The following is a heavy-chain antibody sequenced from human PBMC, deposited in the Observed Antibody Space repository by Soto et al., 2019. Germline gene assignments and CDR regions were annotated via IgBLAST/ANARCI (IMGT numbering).Heavy chain of an antibody. D-gene: IGHD3-22*01. V-gene: IGHV4-31*03. Sequence: QVQLQESGPGLVKPSQTLSLTCTVSGGSISSGGYYWSWIRQHPGKGLECIGYIYYTGSTCYNPSLKSRVTISVDTSKNQFSLKLSSVTAADTAVYYCATNGDYYDSSGPKYFPHWGQGTLVTVAS. CDR1: GGSISSGGYY. J-gene: IGHJ1*01. CDR3: ATNGDYYDSSGPKYFPH. CDR2: IYYTGST.